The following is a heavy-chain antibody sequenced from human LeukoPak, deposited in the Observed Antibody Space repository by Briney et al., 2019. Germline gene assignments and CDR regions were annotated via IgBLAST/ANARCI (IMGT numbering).Heavy chain of an antibody. D-gene: IGHD3-22*01. J-gene: IGHJ4*02. CDR3: ARGVSEGFDF. V-gene: IGHV3-21*01. CDR2: FGTRSTSV. CDR1: GFTFSGYS. Sequence: GGSLRLSCTASGFTFSGYSVNWIRQAPGKGLEWVSSFGTRSTSVYHAGSVKGRFAISRDNAKNSLYLQMNSLRAEDTALYYCARGVSEGFDFWGQGTLVTVSS.